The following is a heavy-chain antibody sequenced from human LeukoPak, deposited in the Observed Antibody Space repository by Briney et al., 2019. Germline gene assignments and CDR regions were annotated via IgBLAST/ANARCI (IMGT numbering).Heavy chain of an antibody. CDR3: ARDSEPLQDAFDI. CDR1: GGSISSYY. V-gene: IGHV4-59*12. J-gene: IGHJ3*02. CDR2: IYYSGST. Sequence: SETLSLTCTVSGGSISSYYWSWIRQPPGKGLEWIGYIYYSGSTNYNPSLKSRVTISVDTSKNQFSLKLSSVTAADTAVYYCARDSEPLQDAFDIWGQGTMVTVSS.